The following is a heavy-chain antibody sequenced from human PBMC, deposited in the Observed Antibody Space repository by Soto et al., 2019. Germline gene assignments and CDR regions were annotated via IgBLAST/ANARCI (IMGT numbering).Heavy chain of an antibody. V-gene: IGHV6-1*01. CDR1: GDTVSTNTAA. Sequence: QTLSLTCAISGDTVSTNTAAWNWIRQSPSRGLEWLGRIYYKSRWYNDYSESLKSRIAIIPDTSRNQFSLQLNSVIPEDTAVYYCARDWGYDPDPTYYYGMDVWGQGTKVTVSS. J-gene: IGHJ6*02. CDR3: ARDWGYDPDPTYYYGMDV. D-gene: IGHD5-12*01. CDR2: IYYKSRWYN.